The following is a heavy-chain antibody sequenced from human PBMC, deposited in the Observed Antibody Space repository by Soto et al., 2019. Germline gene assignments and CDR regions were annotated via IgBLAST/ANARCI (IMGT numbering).Heavy chain of an antibody. V-gene: IGHV4-4*09. CDR3: ARTLDYGHMDV. J-gene: IGHJ6*03. Sequence: SETLSLTCTVSGDSVRNQYWSWLRRPPGRGLEWIGYIYRSGSTKYNPSLKSRLTISVDTSKNQFSLKLSSVTAADTAVYYCARTLDYGHMDVWGKGTTVTVSS. D-gene: IGHD3-16*01. CDR2: IYRSGST. CDR1: GDSVRNQY.